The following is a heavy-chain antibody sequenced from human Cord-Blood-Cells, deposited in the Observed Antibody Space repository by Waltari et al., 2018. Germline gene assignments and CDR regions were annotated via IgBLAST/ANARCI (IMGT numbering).Heavy chain of an antibody. CDR1: GGSFSGYY. D-gene: IGHD3-10*01. Sequence: QVQLQQWGAGLLKPSETLSLTCAVYGGSFSGYYWSWTRQPPGKGLEWIGEINHSGSTNYNPSLKSRVTISVDTSKNQFSLKLSSVTAADTAVYYCARPRGMVRGVITDAFDIWGQGTMVTVSS. V-gene: IGHV4-34*01. CDR2: INHSGST. CDR3: ARPRGMVRGVITDAFDI. J-gene: IGHJ3*02.